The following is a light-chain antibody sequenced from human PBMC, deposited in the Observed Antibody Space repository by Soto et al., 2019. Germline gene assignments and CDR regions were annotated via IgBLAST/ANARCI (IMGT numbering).Light chain of an antibody. CDR2: GAS. CDR3: QQYGSSFT. Sequence: EIVLTQSPGTLSLSPGERATLSCRASQSVSSNYLAWYQQKPGQAPRLLIYGASSRATGIPDRFSGSGSGTDFTLTISRLEPDAFAVYYCQQYGSSFTFGPGTKVDIK. V-gene: IGKV3-20*01. J-gene: IGKJ3*01. CDR1: QSVSSNY.